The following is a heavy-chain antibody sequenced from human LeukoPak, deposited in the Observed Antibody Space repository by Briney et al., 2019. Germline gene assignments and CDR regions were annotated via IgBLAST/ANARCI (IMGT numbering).Heavy chain of an antibody. V-gene: IGHV4-39*01. CDR1: GGSLSSSSYY. CDR2: IYYSGST. CDR3: ARRGVGPTRLYYFDY. D-gene: IGHD1-26*01. Sequence: PSETLSLTCTVSGGSLSSSSYYWGWIRQPPGKGLEWIGTIYYSGSTYYNPSLKSRVTISVDTSKKQFSLKLSSVTAADTAVYYCARRGVGPTRLYYFDYWGQGTLVTVSS. J-gene: IGHJ4*02.